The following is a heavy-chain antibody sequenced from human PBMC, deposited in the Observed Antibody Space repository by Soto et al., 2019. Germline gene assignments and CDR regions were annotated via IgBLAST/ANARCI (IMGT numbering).Heavy chain of an antibody. CDR2: IKSKTDGGTT. Sequence: EVQLVESGGGLVKPGGSLRLSCAASGFTFSNAWMSWVRQAPGKGLEWVGHIKSKTDGGTTDYAAPVKGRFTISRDDSKNTLYLQMNSLKTEDTAVYYCTTDLSNGEQWLEGDIEDYWGQGTLVTVSS. CDR1: GFTFSNAW. CDR3: TTDLSNGEQWLEGDIEDY. V-gene: IGHV3-15*01. D-gene: IGHD6-19*01. J-gene: IGHJ4*02.